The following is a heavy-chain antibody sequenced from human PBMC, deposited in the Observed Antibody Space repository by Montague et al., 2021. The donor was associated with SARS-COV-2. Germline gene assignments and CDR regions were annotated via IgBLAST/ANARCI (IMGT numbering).Heavy chain of an antibody. V-gene: IGHV4-39*01. CDR3: ASPGAYYDSSGLLGFDY. Sequence: SETLSLTCTVSGGSISGSSYYWGWIRQPPGKGLEWIGSIYYSGSTYYNPSLKIRVTISVDTSKNQFSLKLSSVTAADTAVYDCASPGAYYDSSGLLGFDYWGQGTLVTVSS. J-gene: IGHJ4*02. D-gene: IGHD3-22*01. CDR1: GGSISGSSYY. CDR2: IYYSGST.